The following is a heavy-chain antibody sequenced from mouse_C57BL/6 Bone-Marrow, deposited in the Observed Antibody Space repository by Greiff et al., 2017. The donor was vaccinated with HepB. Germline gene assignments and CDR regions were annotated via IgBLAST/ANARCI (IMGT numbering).Heavy chain of an antibody. CDR1: GYTFTDYY. CDR2: INPYNGGT. CDR3: ARGEIYYYGSSPSWFAY. Sequence: VQLQQSGPVLVKPGASVKMSCKASGYTFTDYYMNWVKQSHGKSLEWIGVINPYNGGTSYNQKFKGKATLTVDKSSSTAYMELNSLTSEDSAVYYCARGEIYYYGSSPSWFAYWGQGTLVTVSA. V-gene: IGHV1-19*01. D-gene: IGHD1-1*01. J-gene: IGHJ3*01.